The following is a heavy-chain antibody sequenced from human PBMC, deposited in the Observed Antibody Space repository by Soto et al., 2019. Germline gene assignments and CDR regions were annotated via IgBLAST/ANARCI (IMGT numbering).Heavy chain of an antibody. Sequence: PSETLSLTCTVSGGSISSYYWSWIRQPPGKGLEWIGYIYYTGTTNYNPSLKSRVTISVDTSKNQFSLKLSSVTTADTAVYYCTILPWADYAGTSDLWCPGPLVTVSS. D-gene: IGHD6-13*01. J-gene: IGHJ5*02. V-gene: IGHV4-59*01. CDR1: GGSISSYY. CDR3: TILPWADYAGTSDL. CDR2: IYYTGTT.